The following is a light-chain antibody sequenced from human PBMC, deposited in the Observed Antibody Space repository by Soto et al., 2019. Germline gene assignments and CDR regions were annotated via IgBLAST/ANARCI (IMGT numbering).Light chain of an antibody. CDR3: SAWDDSLVVV. J-gene: IGLJ2*01. V-gene: IGLV1-44*01. CDR2: SNN. Sequence: QSVLTQPPSASGTPGQTVTITCSGSNSNIGSNSVNWFQHLPGAVPKLLIFSNNQRPSGVPDRFSGSKSGTSASLAISGLQTEDESDYYCSAWDDSLVVVFGGETKLTVL. CDR1: NSNIGSNS.